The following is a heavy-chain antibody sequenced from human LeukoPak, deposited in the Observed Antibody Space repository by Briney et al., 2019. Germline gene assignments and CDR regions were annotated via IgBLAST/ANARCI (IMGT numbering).Heavy chain of an antibody. Sequence: GGSLRLSCAASGFTFSSYSMSWVRQAPGKGLEWVSAISGSGGSTYYADSVKGRFTISRDNSKNTLYLQMNSLRAEDTAVYYCARDLNATAYATFDYWGQGTLVTVSS. V-gene: IGHV3-23*01. J-gene: IGHJ4*02. CDR1: GFTFSSYS. CDR2: ISGSGGST. CDR3: ARDLNATAYATFDY. D-gene: IGHD1-26*01.